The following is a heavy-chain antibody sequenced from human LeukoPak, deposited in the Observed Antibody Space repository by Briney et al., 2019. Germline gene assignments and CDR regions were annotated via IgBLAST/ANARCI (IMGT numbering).Heavy chain of an antibody. J-gene: IGHJ4*02. D-gene: IGHD6-19*01. Sequence: PGGSLRLSCAASGFTFSSYAMSWVRQAPGKGLEWVSAISGSDGSAYYADSVKGRFTISRDNSKNTVYLQMNSLRAEDTAVYYCARDSHYVTSGWDFDYWGQGTLVTVSS. CDR3: ARDSHYVTSGWDFDY. V-gene: IGHV3-23*01. CDR1: GFTFSSYA. CDR2: ISGSDGSA.